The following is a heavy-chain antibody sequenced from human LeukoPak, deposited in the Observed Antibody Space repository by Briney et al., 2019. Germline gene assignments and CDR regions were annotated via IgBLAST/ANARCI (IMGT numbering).Heavy chain of an antibody. CDR1: GYTFSDYY. D-gene: IGHD3-16*01. Sequence: ASVKVSCKASGYTFSDYYIHWVRQAPGQGPEWMGWINLNTGGTNYSQKFYGRFCMTRDTSINTAFMELSGLTFDDTAVYYCGSVRGILSYFDLWGRGTLVTVSS. V-gene: IGHV1-2*02. CDR3: GSVRGILSYFDL. J-gene: IGHJ2*01. CDR2: INLNTGGT.